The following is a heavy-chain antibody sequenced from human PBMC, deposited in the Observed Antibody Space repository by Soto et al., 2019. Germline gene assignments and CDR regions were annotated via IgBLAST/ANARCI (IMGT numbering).Heavy chain of an antibody. CDR1: SGSFSGYY. J-gene: IGHJ4*02. Sequence: SETLSLTCAVYSGSFSGYYYSWIRQSPGKGLEWIGEITHGGSTTYSPSLKSRITMSLDTSKNQFSLNMTSMTAADTAVYYCARGRLFLTTSGLAITYFDYWGQGTLVTVSS. V-gene: IGHV4-34*01. D-gene: IGHD3-3*01. CDR2: ITHGGST. CDR3: ARGRLFLTTSGLAITYFDY.